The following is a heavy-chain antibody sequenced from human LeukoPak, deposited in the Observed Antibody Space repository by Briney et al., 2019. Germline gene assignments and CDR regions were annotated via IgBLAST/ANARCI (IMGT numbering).Heavy chain of an antibody. CDR1: GGSIRSSYYY. D-gene: IGHD3-22*01. V-gene: IGHV4-39*01. CDR3: ARLSFSYYYDSSGYYWRYNWFDP. J-gene: IGHJ5*02. Sequence: SETLSLTCTVSGGSIRSSYYYWGWIRQPPGKGLEWIGSIYDSGSTYYNPSLKSRVTISVDTSKNQFSLKLNSVTAADTAVYYCARLSFSYYYDSSGYYWRYNWFDPWGQGTLVTVSS. CDR2: IYDSGST.